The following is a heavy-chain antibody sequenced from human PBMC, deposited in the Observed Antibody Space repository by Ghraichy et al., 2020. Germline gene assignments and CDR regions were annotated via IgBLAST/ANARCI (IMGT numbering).Heavy chain of an antibody. Sequence: GALRLSCAASGFTFSSYWMSWVRQAPGKGLEWVANIKQDGSEKYYVDSVKGRFTISRDNAKNSLYLQMNSLRAEDTAVYYCARDHASCPTNGVCYGDYWGQGTLVTVSS. CDR2: IKQDGSEK. V-gene: IGHV3-7*03. D-gene: IGHD2-8*01. J-gene: IGHJ4*02. CDR3: ARDHASCPTNGVCYGDY. CDR1: GFTFSSYW.